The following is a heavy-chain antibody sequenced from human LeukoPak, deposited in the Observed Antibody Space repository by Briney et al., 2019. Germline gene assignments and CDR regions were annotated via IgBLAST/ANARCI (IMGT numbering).Heavy chain of an antibody. CDR1: GGSISSYY. D-gene: IGHD3-9*01. CDR2: IYYSGST. CDR3: ARGDLTGYLYYYYMDV. Sequence: PSETLSLTCTVSGGSISSYYWSWIRQPPGKGLEWIGYIYYSGSTNYNPSLKSRVTISVDTSKNQFSLKLSSVTAADTAVYYCARGDLTGYLYYYYMDVWGKGPRSPSP. J-gene: IGHJ6*03. V-gene: IGHV4-59*01.